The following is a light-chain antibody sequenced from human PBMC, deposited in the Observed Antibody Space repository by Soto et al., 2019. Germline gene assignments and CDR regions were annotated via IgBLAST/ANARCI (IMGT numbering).Light chain of an antibody. CDR2: GAS. Sequence: ESVLTQSPGTLSLSQGERATLSCRASQSVGSSYLAWYQQKPGQAPRLLIFGASSRAAGIPDRFSGSGSGTDFTLTISRLEPEVFAVYYCQQYGGSPGTFGQGTKVEIK. CDR1: QSVGSSY. CDR3: QQYGGSPGT. J-gene: IGKJ1*01. V-gene: IGKV3-20*01.